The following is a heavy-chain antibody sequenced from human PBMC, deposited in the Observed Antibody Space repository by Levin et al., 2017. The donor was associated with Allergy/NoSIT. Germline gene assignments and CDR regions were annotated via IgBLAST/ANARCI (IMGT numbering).Heavy chain of an antibody. J-gene: IGHJ4*02. D-gene: IGHD5-18*01. Sequence: NPSETLSLTCSISGVSISTYYWSWIRQPPGKGLESIGYIYYSGSANYNPSLKSRVTISIDTSKNQFSLKLASVTAADTAIYYCASFGVAYGYTYWGPGILVTVSS. CDR1: GVSISTYY. CDR3: ASFGVAYGYTY. V-gene: IGHV4-59*01. CDR2: IYYSGSA.